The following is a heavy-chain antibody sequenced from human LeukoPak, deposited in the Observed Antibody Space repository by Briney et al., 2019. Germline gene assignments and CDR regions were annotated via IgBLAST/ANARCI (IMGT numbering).Heavy chain of an antibody. CDR1: GFTFSNSW. V-gene: IGHV3-7*01. J-gene: IGHJ4*02. CDR2: IKYDGSEK. CDR3: ARGIDGYYDY. D-gene: IGHD3-22*01. Sequence: GGSLRLSCAASGFTFSNSWMSWVRQAPGKGLEWVANIKYDGSEKYYVDSVKGRFTISRDNAKNSLFLQMSTLRSEDTAVYYCARGIDGYYDYWGQGTLVPVSS.